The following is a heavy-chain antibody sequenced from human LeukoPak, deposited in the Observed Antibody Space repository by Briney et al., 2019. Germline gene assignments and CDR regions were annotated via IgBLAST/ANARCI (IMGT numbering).Heavy chain of an antibody. CDR1: GFTFSSYG. V-gene: IGHV3-30*02. J-gene: IGHJ4*02. CDR2: IRYDGSNK. D-gene: IGHD7-27*01. Sequence: GGSLRLSCAASGFTFSSYGMHWVRQAPGKGLEWVAFIRYDGSNKYYADSVKGRFTISRDNSKNTLYLQMNSLRAEDTAVYYCVNVALGNGYFDYWGQGTLVTVSS. CDR3: VNVALGNGYFDY.